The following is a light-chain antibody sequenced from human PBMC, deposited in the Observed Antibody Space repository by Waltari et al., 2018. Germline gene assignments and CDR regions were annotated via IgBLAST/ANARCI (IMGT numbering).Light chain of an antibody. CDR3: QQYDSYPMYT. J-gene: IGKJ2*01. CDR1: QSISSW. V-gene: IGKV1-5*03. CDR2: KAY. Sequence: DIQMTQSPSTLSASVGDRVTITCRASQSISSWLAWYQQKPGKAPKLLIYKAYSLESGVPSRFSGSGSGTECTRTISSLQPDDFATYYCQQYDSYPMYTFGQGTKLEIK.